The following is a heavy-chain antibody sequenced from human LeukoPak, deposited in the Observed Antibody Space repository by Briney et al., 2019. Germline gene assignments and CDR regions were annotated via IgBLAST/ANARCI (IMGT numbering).Heavy chain of an antibody. CDR2: IYYSETT. Sequence: SETLSLTCTVSGGSISTTNYYWDWIRQPPGKGLEWIVSIYYSETTYYNSSLKSRVTISIDTSKNQFSLRLKSVTAADTAVYYCARQVSDYYYYYIDVWGKGTTVIVSS. J-gene: IGHJ6*03. D-gene: IGHD5/OR15-5a*01. V-gene: IGHV4-39*01. CDR1: GGSISTTNYY. CDR3: ARQVSDYYYYYIDV.